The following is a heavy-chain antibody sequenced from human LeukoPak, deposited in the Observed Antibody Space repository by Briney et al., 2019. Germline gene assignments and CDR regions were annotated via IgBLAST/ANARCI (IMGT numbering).Heavy chain of an antibody. CDR1: GGSISSYY. CDR3: ARSSFGRGTHYYYYGMDV. CDR2: IYYSGST. V-gene: IGHV4-59*01. J-gene: IGHJ6*02. Sequence: SETLSLTCTVSGGSISSYYWSWLRQPPGKGLEWFGYIYYSGSTNYNPSLKSRVTISVDTSKNQFSLKLSSVTAADTAVYYCARSSFGRGTHYYYYGMDVWGQGTTVTVSS. D-gene: IGHD3-10*01.